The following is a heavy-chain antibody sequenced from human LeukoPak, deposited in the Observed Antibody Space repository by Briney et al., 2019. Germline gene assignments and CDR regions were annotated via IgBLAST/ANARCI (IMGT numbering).Heavy chain of an antibody. Sequence: GGSLRLSCAASGVTLSSYWMHWVRQAPGKGLVWVSRINSDGRSTSYADSVKGRFTISRDNAKNTLYLQMNSLRAEDAAVYYCARGYYDSSGYYLIDYWGQGTLVTVSS. V-gene: IGHV3-74*01. J-gene: IGHJ4*02. CDR3: ARGYYDSSGYYLIDY. CDR1: GVTLSSYW. D-gene: IGHD3-22*01. CDR2: INSDGRST.